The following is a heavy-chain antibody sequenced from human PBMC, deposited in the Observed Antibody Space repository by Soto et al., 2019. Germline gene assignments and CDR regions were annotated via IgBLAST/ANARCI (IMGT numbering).Heavy chain of an antibody. CDR1: GFSFSDYY. D-gene: IGHD1-26*01. CDR2: TRNKANSYSA. Sequence: EVQLVESGGGLVQPGGSLRLSCAASGFSFSDYYMDWVRQVPGKGLEWVGRTRNKANSYSAEYAPPVKGRFTISRHDLDDSMYLQMNNLKTEDTAVYYCARDTGGSYDYWGQGALVTVSS. J-gene: IGHJ4*02. CDR3: ARDTGGSYDY. V-gene: IGHV3-72*01.